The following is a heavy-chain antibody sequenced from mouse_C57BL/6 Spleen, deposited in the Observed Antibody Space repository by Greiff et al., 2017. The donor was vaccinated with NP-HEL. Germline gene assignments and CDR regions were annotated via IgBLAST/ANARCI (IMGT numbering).Heavy chain of an antibody. CDR3: ALLLRGGYAMDY. J-gene: IGHJ4*01. Sequence: EVQLQQSGPELVKPGASVKIPCKASGYTFTDYNMDWVKQSHGKSLEWIGDINPNNGGTIYNQKFKGKATLTVDKSSSTAYMELRSLTSEDTAVYYCALLLRGGYAMDYWGQGTSVTVSS. V-gene: IGHV1-18*01. D-gene: IGHD1-1*01. CDR2: INPNNGGT. CDR1: GYTFTDYN.